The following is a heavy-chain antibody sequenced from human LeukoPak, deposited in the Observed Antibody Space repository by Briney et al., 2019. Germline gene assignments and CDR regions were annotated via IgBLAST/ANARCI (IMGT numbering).Heavy chain of an antibody. CDR3: ARDLHYDSSGYYPNCFDY. V-gene: IGHV3-48*04. J-gene: IGHJ4*02. CDR1: GFTFSSYA. D-gene: IGHD3-22*01. CDR2: ISSSSSTI. Sequence: GGSLRLSCAASGFTFSSYAMSWVRQAPGKGLEWVSYISSSSSTIYYADSVKGRFTISRDNAKNSLYLQMNSLRAEDTAVYYCARDLHYDSSGYYPNCFDYWGQGTLVTVSS.